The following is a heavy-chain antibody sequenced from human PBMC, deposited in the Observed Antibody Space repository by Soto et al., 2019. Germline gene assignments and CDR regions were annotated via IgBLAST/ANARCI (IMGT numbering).Heavy chain of an antibody. CDR3: ARGPTWGAYYYYFAMDV. CDR1: GFSLSDVKMG. J-gene: IGHJ6*02. V-gene: IGHV2-26*01. CDR2: MFSNDEK. D-gene: IGHD3-16*01. Sequence: QVTLKESGPVLVRPTETLTLTCTVSGFSLSDVKMGVSWVRQPPGKAPEWLAQMFSNDEKYYSTSLKSRPTIPKDPSQSQVVLTMTMMDPVDTGTYYCARGPTWGAYYYYFAMDVWGPGTTVTVSS.